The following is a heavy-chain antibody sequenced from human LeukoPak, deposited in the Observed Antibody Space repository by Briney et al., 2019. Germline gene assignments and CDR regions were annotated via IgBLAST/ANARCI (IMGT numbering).Heavy chain of an antibody. J-gene: IGHJ4*02. D-gene: IGHD3-22*01. V-gene: IGHV4-31*03. CDR2: IYYSGST. CDR3: ARDRGTMIEYCFDY. Sequence: SETLSLTCTASGGSISSGGYYWSWIRQHPGKGPEWIGYIYYSGSTYYNPSLKSRVTISVDTSKNQFSLKLSSVTAADTAVYYCARDRGTMIEYCFDYWGQGTLVTVSS. CDR1: GGSISSGGYY.